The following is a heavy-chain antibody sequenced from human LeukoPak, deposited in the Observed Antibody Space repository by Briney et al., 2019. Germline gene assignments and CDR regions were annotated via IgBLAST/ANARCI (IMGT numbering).Heavy chain of an antibody. V-gene: IGHV3-33*06. CDR2: IWNDGSSQ. CDR3: AKDAQRGFDYSNSLEK. D-gene: IGHD4-11*01. J-gene: IGHJ4*02. CDR1: HFTFSPFG. Sequence: GESLRLSCVASHFTFSPFGMPWVRQAPGKGLEWVAVIWNDGSSQYYADSVKGRFTISRDNSQNTVYLQMNSLRVEDTAVYYCAKDAQRGFDYSNSLEKWGQGTLVIVSS.